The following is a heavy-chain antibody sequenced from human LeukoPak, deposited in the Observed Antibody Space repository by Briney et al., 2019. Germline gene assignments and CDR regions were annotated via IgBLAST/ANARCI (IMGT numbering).Heavy chain of an antibody. J-gene: IGHJ4*02. CDR1: GFTFSSYA. CDR3: ARVGGH. V-gene: IGHV3-23*01. CDR2: INGIGGST. D-gene: IGHD3-10*01. Sequence: GGSLRLSCAASGFTFSSYAMSWVRQAPGKGLEWVSAINGIGGSTYYADSVKGRFIISRDNSKNTVYLQMNSLRVEDTAVYYCARVGGHWGQGTLVTVSS.